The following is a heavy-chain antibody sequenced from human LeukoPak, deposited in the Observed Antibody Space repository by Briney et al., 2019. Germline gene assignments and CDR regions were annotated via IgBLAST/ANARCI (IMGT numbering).Heavy chain of an antibody. CDR3: ARDHSSSDAFDI. J-gene: IGHJ3*02. CDR2: IYYSGST. Sequence: SGTLSLTCTVSGGSISSYYWSWIRQPPGKGLEWIGYIYYSGSTNYNPSLKSRVTISVDTSKNQFSLKLSSVTAADTAVYYCARDHSSSDAFDIWGQGTMVTVSS. D-gene: IGHD6-13*01. CDR1: GGSISSYY. V-gene: IGHV4-59*01.